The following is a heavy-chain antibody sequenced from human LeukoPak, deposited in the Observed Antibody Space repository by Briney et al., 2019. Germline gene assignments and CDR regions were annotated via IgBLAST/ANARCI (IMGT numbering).Heavy chain of an antibody. J-gene: IGHJ4*02. D-gene: IGHD6-13*01. Sequence: GGSLRLSCAASGFTLSDYYMSWIRQAPGKGLEWVSYISSSGSTVYYADSVKGRFTISRDNAKNSLYLQMNSLRAEDTAVYYCARVEQQLVLIDYWGQGTLVTVSS. V-gene: IGHV3-11*04. CDR3: ARVEQQLVLIDY. CDR1: GFTLSDYY. CDR2: ISSSGSTV.